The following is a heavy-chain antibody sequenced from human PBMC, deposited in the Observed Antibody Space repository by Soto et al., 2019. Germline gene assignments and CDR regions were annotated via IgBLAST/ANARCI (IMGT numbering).Heavy chain of an antibody. CDR1: GFTFSSYS. J-gene: IGHJ6*02. V-gene: IGHV3-21*01. D-gene: IGHD3-16*01. CDR2: ISSSSSYI. CDR3: ARDGGYDYVWGSYWSSYYYYYGMDV. Sequence: NPGGSLRLSCAASGFTFSSYSMNWVRQAPGKGLEWVSSISSSSSYIYYADSVKGRFTISRDNSKNSLYLQMNSLRAEDTAVYYCARDGGYDYVWGSYWSSYYYYYGMDVWGQGTTVTVSS.